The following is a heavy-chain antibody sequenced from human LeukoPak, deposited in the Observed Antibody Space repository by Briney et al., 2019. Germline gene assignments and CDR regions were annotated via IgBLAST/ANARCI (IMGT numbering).Heavy chain of an antibody. CDR1: GFTFSSYG. Sequence: GRSLRLSCAASGFTFSSYGMHWVRQAPGKGLEWVAVISYDGSNKYYADSVKGRFTIPRDNSKNTLYLQMNSLRAEDTAVYYCAKDRGSGYFYLIRFYYYGMDVWGQGTTVTVSS. CDR2: ISYDGSNK. V-gene: IGHV3-30*18. D-gene: IGHD5-12*01. CDR3: AKDRGSGYFYLIRFYYYGMDV. J-gene: IGHJ6*02.